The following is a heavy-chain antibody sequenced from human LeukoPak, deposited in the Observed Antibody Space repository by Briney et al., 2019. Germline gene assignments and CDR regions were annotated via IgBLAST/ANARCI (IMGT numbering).Heavy chain of an antibody. J-gene: IGHJ5*02. CDR3: ARGKTSQNIVTRKTYNWFDP. CDR2: ISSSSNYI. Sequence: GGSLRLSCAASGFTFSSYNMNWVRQAPGKGLEWVSSISSSSNYIYYADSVKGRFTISRDNAKNSLYLQMKSLRAEDTAVYYCARGKTSQNIVTRKTYNWFDPWGQGTLVTVS. V-gene: IGHV3-21*01. CDR1: GFTFSSYN. D-gene: IGHD2/OR15-2a*01.